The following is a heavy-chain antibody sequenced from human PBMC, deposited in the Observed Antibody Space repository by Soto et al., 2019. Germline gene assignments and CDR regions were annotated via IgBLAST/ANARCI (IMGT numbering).Heavy chain of an antibody. Sequence: PGGSLRLSCAASGFTFSSYGMHWVRQAPGKGLEWVAVISYDGSNKYYADSVKGRFTISRDNSKNTLYLQMNSLRAEDTAVYYFAKDPIPRLSSSYFAYWGQGTLVTVSS. V-gene: IGHV3-30*18. CDR1: GFTFSSYG. CDR3: AKDPIPRLSSSYFAY. J-gene: IGHJ4*02. D-gene: IGHD6-6*01. CDR2: ISYDGSNK.